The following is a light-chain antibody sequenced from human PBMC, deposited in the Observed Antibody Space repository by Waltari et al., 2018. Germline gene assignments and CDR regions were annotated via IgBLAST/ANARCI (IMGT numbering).Light chain of an antibody. Sequence: QSALTQPPSASGSPGQSVTISCTGTSSDVGGYNYVSWYQHHPGKAPKLMIYEVNKRPAGVPDRFSGSKSGNTASRTVSGLQAEDEADYYCSSYAGSNNSVFGGGTKLTVL. J-gene: IGLJ3*02. V-gene: IGLV2-8*01. CDR2: EVN. CDR1: SSDVGGYNY. CDR3: SSYAGSNNSV.